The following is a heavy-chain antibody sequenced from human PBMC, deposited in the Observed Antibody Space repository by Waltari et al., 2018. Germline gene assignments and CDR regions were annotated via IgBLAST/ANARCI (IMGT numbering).Heavy chain of an antibody. Sequence: QVQLVQSGAEVKKPGASVKVSCKASGYTFTSYDINWVRQATGQGLEWMGWMNPNRGNTGYGQKCQGRVTMTRNTSISTAYMELSSLRSEDTAVYYCARGQIQLWFLSPGYYYGMDVWGQGTTVTVSS. CDR1: GYTFTSYD. CDR3: ARGQIQLWFLSPGYYYGMDV. D-gene: IGHD5-18*01. CDR2: MNPNRGNT. J-gene: IGHJ6*02. V-gene: IGHV1-8*01.